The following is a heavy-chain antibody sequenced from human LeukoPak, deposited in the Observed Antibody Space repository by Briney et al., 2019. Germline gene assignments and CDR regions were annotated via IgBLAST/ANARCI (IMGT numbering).Heavy chain of an antibody. CDR2: VSYSGST. CDR3: ARAGVASPYAHAFDI. V-gene: IGHV4-39*01. D-gene: IGHD3-3*01. Sequence: SETLSLTCTVSDGSISSNSYYWGWIRQPPGKGLEWIGSVSYSGSTYYNPSLKSRVTISVDTSKNQFSLKLSSVTAADTAVYYCARAGVASPYAHAFDIWGQGTMVTVSS. CDR1: DGSISSNSYY. J-gene: IGHJ3*02.